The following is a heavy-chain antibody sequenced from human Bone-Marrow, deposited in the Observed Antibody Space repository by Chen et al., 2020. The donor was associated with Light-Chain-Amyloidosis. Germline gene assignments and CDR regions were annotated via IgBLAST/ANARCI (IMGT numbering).Heavy chain of an antibody. V-gene: IGHV4-34*01. J-gene: IGHJ4*02. Sequence: PSETLSXTCAVFGGSLNGYYWTWIRQPPGEGLTWIGEVDRSGGTNYNPSLKSRVTMSXXXXXXXXXXXXXXXXXAXXXXYFCAKFNPDFGEFECWGQGSLVIVSS. CDR1: GGSLNGYY. CDR2: VDRSGGT. CDR3: AKFNPDFGEFEC. D-gene: IGHD3-10*01.